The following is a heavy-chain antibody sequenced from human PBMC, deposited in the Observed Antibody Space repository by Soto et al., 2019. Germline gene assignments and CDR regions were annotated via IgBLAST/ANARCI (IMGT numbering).Heavy chain of an antibody. Sequence: GGSLRLSCAASGFTFSSYGMHWVRQAPGKGLEWVAVISYDGSNKYYADSVKGRFTISRDNSKNTLYLQMNSLRAEDTAVYYCAKGSEKGYGYEYYYGMDVWGQGTTVTVSS. CDR3: AKGSEKGYGYEYYYGMDV. CDR2: ISYDGSNK. V-gene: IGHV3-30*18. CDR1: GFTFSSYG. J-gene: IGHJ6*02. D-gene: IGHD5-18*01.